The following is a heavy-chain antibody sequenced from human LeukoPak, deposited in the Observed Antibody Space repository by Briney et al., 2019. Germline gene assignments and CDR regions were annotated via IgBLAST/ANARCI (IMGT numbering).Heavy chain of an antibody. V-gene: IGHV4-4*07. CDR1: GGSISSYY. J-gene: IGHJ4*02. Sequence: PSETLSLTCTVSGGSISSYYWSWIRQPAGKGLEWIGRIYTSGSTNYNPSLKSRVTMSVDTSKNQFSLKLSSVTAADTAVYYCARGTGYNWNERFDYWGQGTLSPSPQ. D-gene: IGHD1-20*01. CDR3: ARGTGYNWNERFDY. CDR2: IYTSGST.